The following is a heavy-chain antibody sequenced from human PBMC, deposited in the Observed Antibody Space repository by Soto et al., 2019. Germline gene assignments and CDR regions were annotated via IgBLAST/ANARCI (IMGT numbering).Heavy chain of an antibody. CDR1: GYTFSTFG. Sequence: QVQLVQSGAEVKKPGASVTVSCKASGYTFSTFGITWVRQAPGQGLEWMGRINTYNGNTNYAENLQGRVAMTRDISTTTAYMVLTNLRPDDTAVYFCARDQTWGFGENWGQGTLVTVSA. CDR3: ARDQTWGFGEN. D-gene: IGHD4-17*01. V-gene: IGHV1-18*01. J-gene: IGHJ4*02. CDR2: INTYNGNT.